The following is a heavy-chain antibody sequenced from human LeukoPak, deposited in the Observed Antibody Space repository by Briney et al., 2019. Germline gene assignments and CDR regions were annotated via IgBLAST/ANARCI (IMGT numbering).Heavy chain of an antibody. J-gene: IGHJ6*03. V-gene: IGHV3-13*01. CDR1: GFTFSSFD. CDR2: IGTARDT. Sequence: PGGSLRLSCAASGFTFSSFDMHWVRQPTGQGLEWVSTIGTARDTYYPGSVEGRFTLSRDNAKNSLYLQMNSLTAGDTAVYYCARGPPRGKYYYMDVWGKGTTVNVSS. CDR3: ARGPPRGKYYYMDV. D-gene: IGHD1-1*01.